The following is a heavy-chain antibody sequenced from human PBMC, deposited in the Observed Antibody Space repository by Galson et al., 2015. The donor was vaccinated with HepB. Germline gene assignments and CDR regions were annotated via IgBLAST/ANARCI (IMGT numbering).Heavy chain of an antibody. Sequence: QSGAEVKKPGESLKISCKGSGYRFTGYWIGWVRQMPGKGLEWMGIIYPGDSDTRYSPSFQGQVTISADESISTAYLQWSSLKASDTAMYYCAVMTTVTIGGGWFDPWGQGTLVTVSS. CDR1: GYRFTGYW. CDR2: IYPGDSDT. D-gene: IGHD4-11*01. V-gene: IGHV5-51*01. J-gene: IGHJ5*02. CDR3: AVMTTVTIGGGWFDP.